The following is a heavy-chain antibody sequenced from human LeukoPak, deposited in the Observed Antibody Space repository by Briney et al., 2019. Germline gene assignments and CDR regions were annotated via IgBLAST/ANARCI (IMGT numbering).Heavy chain of an antibody. CDR2: FDPEDGET. V-gene: IGHV1-24*01. CDR3: ATGASDYVWGSYRYSFYFAY. CDR1: GYTLTELS. J-gene: IGHJ4*02. Sequence: ASVKVSCKVSGYTLTELSMHWVRQAPGKGLEWMGGFDPEDGETIYAQKFQGRVTMTEDTSTDTAYMELSSLRSEDAAVYYCATGASDYVWGSYRYSFYFAYWGQGTLVTVSS. D-gene: IGHD3-16*02.